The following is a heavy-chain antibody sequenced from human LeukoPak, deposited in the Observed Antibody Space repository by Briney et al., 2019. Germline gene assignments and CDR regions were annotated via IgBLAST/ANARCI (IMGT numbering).Heavy chain of an antibody. J-gene: IGHJ4*02. D-gene: IGHD1-26*01. V-gene: IGHV3-23*01. CDR2: ISGSAITT. CDR1: GFCFDYYA. CDR3: ARTTRILGASLVDY. Sequence: GGSLRLSCAASGFCFDYYAMSWVRQPPGQGLEWVSTISGSAITTFYADAVKGRFTISRDNSQNTLFLQMNSLRADDTAVYHCARTTRILGASLVDYWGQGIRVTVSS.